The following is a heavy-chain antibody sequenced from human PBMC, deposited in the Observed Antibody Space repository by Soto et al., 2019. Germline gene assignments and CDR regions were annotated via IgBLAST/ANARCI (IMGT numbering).Heavy chain of an antibody. CDR3: ARCPNYCSSTSCYTGAYYYYMDV. J-gene: IGHJ6*03. Sequence: GGSLRLSCAASGFTFSSYAMSWVRQAPGKGLEWVSAISGSGGSTYYADSVKGRFTISRDNSKNTLYLQMNSLRAEDTAVYYCARCPNYCSSTSCYTGAYYYYMDVWGKGTTVTVSS. D-gene: IGHD2-2*02. V-gene: IGHV3-23*01. CDR1: GFTFSSYA. CDR2: ISGSGGST.